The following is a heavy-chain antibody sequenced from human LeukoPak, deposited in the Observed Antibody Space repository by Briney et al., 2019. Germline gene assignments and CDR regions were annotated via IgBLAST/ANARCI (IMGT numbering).Heavy chain of an antibody. CDR1: GFTFSDYW. J-gene: IGHJ5*02. D-gene: IGHD3-10*01. V-gene: IGHV3-7*01. CDR3: ARYYHGSGTSFDP. CDR2: IKKDGSEK. Sequence: SGGSLRLSCAASGFTFSDYWMSWVRQAPGKGLEWVANIKKDGSEKHYVESVKGRFTISRDNAKNSLYLQMSSLRAEDTAVFYCARYYHGSGTSFDPWGQGTLVTVSS.